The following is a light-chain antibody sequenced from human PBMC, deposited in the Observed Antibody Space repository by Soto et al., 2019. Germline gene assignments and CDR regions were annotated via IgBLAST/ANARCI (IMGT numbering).Light chain of an antibody. CDR3: SSYTSSSTYV. J-gene: IGLJ1*01. Sequence: QSVLAQPAPVSGFPGQSITISCTGTSSVVGGYNYVSWYQQHPGKAPKLMIYDVSNRPSGVSNRFSGSKSGNTASLTISGLQAEDEADYYCSSYTSSSTYVFGTGTKVTVL. CDR2: DVS. CDR1: SSVVGGYNY. V-gene: IGLV2-14*01.